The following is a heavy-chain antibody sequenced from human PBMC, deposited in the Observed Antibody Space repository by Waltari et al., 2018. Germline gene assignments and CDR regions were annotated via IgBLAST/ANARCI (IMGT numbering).Heavy chain of an antibody. J-gene: IGHJ4*02. CDR3: ARGLNRGYYSQDY. D-gene: IGHD3-22*01. CDR2: MNPNSGNT. CDR1: GYPFTSYD. V-gene: IGHV1-8*02. Sequence: QVQLVQPGAEVKKPRASAKVSCKPSGYPFTSYDINWVRQATGQGREWMGWMNPNSGNTGYAQKFQGRVTMTTNTSITTAYMELSSLRSEDTAVYYCARGLNRGYYSQDYWGQGTLVTVSS.